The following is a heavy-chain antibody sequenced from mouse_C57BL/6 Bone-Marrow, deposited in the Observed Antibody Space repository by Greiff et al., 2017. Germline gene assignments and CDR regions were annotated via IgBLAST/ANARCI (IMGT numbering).Heavy chain of an antibody. CDR1: GYTFTDYE. CDR2: IDPETGGT. Sequence: QVQLQQSGAELVWPGASVTLSCKASGYTFTDYEMHWVKQTPVHGLEWIGAIDPETGGTAYNQKFKGKAILTADKSSSTAYMELRSLTSEDSAVYYCTRDYGSSYFDYWGQGTTLTVSS. J-gene: IGHJ2*01. CDR3: TRDYGSSYFDY. V-gene: IGHV1-15*01. D-gene: IGHD1-1*01.